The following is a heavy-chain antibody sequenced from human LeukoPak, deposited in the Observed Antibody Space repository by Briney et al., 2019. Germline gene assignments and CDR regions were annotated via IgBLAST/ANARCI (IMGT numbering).Heavy chain of an antibody. CDR1: GFTFSNPW. V-gene: IGHV3-7*01. Sequence: GGSLRLSCAASGFTFSNPWINWVRQALGKGLAWVANVKPDGSQTYYLDSVKGRFTISRENAKNSLYLQMNSLRAGDTAVYYCARVAKERVGGVYYFDYWGQGTLVTVSS. D-gene: IGHD1-1*01. CDR3: ARVAKERVGGVYYFDY. J-gene: IGHJ4*02. CDR2: VKPDGSQT.